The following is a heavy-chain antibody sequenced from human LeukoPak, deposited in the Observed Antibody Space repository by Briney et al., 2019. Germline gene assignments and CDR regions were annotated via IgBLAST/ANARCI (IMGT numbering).Heavy chain of an antibody. Sequence: PGGSLRLSCAASGFTFGDCGMSWVRQAPGKGLEWVSGINWNGGSPRYADSVKGRFTISRDNAKNSLYLQMNSLRAADTAVYYCARVRRQYSGSYSGHDYYYYMDVWGKGTTVTVSS. V-gene: IGHV3-20*04. CDR3: ARVRRQYSGSYSGHDYYYYMDV. J-gene: IGHJ6*03. CDR1: GFTFGDCG. D-gene: IGHD1-26*01. CDR2: INWNGGSP.